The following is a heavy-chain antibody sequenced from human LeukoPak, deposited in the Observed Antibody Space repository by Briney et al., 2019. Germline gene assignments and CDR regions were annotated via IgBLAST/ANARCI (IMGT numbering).Heavy chain of an antibody. CDR1: GFTFDDYG. D-gene: IGHD5-12*01. CDR3: ARAPLESSGYLSYYYYMDV. J-gene: IGHJ6*03. V-gene: IGHV3-20*04. Sequence: RSGGSLRLSCAASGFTFDDYGMSWVRQAPGKGLEWVSGINWNGGSTGYADSVKGRFTISRDNAKNSLYLQMNSLRAEDTALYYCARAPLESSGYLSYYYYMDVWGKGTTVTVSS. CDR2: INWNGGST.